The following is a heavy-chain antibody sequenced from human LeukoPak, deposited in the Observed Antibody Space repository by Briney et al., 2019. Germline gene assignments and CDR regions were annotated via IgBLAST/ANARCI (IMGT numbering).Heavy chain of an antibody. D-gene: IGHD3-16*02. CDR1: GGSISSYY. J-gene: IGHJ3*02. CDR3: ARGWYYDYVWGSYRYPDAFDI. Sequence: KPSETLSLTCTVSGGSISSYYWSWIRQPPGKGLEWMGYIYYSGSTNYNPSLKSRVTISVDTSKNQFSLKLSSVTAADTAVYYCARGWYYDYVWGSYRYPDAFDIWGQGTMVTVSS. V-gene: IGHV4-59*01. CDR2: IYYSGST.